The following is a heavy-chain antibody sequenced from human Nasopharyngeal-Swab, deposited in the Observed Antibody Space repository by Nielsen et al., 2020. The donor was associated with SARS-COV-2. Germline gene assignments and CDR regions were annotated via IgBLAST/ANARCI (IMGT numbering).Heavy chain of an antibody. CDR3: ARAPYYYGSGPEAFDI. Sequence: ASVKVSCNASGYTFTSYDINWVRQATGQGLEWMGWMNPNSGNTGYAQKFQGRVTMTRNNSISTAYMELSSLRSEDTAVYYCARAPYYYGSGPEAFDIWGQGTMVTVSS. V-gene: IGHV1-8*01. CDR2: MNPNSGNT. D-gene: IGHD3-10*01. CDR1: GYTFTSYD. J-gene: IGHJ3*02.